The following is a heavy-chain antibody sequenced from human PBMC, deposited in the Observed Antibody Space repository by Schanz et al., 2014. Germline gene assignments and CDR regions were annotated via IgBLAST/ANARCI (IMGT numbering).Heavy chain of an antibody. CDR3: AREVGLYDRGWFDP. V-gene: IGHV1-69*04. Sequence: QVQLVQSGAEVKKPGASVKVSCKASGYTFTSHGISWVRQAPGQGLEWMGRVIPILGVTHYAQRFQGRVTITADKSSDTAYMELSSLRSEDTAVYYCAREVGLYDRGWFDPWGQGTLVTVSS. D-gene: IGHD3-22*01. CDR1: GYTFTSHG. CDR2: VIPILGVT. J-gene: IGHJ5*02.